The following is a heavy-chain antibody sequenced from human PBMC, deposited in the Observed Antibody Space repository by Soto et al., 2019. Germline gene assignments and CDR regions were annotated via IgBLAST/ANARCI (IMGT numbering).Heavy chain of an antibody. V-gene: IGHV1-2*02. CDR3: ARDYYDSSGYYVILDY. Sequence: QVQLVQSGAEVKKPGASVKVSCKASGYTFTGYYMHWVRQAPGQGLEWMGWINPNSGGTNYAQKFQGRVTMTRDTSISTAYMELSRLRSDDTAVYYCARDYYDSSGYYVILDYWGQGTLVTVSS. CDR1: GYTFTGYY. D-gene: IGHD3-22*01. J-gene: IGHJ4*02. CDR2: INPNSGGT.